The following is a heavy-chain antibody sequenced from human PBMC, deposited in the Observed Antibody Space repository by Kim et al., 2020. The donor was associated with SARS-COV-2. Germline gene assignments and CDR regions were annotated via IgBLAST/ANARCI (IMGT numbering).Heavy chain of an antibody. CDR3: AREHSSGWYLNDFDV. CDR2: ISWNSATT. J-gene: IGHJ3*01. D-gene: IGHD6-19*01. V-gene: IGHV3-43*01. Sequence: GGSLRLSCAASGFTFDIYTMHWVRQPPGKGLEWVSLISWNSATTYYADSVKGRFTISRDNSKNSLYLQMNSLGTEDTALYYCAREHSSGWYLNDFDVWGQGTVVTVSS. CDR1: GFTFDIYT.